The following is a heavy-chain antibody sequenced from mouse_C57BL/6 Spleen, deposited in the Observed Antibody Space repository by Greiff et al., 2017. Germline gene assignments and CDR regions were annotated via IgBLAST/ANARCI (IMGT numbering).Heavy chain of an antibody. CDR1: GYTFTSYW. CDR3: SYSSTFDY. J-gene: IGHJ2*01. V-gene: IGHV1-7*01. D-gene: IGHD1-1*01. CDR2: INPSSGYT. Sequence: VQLQESGAELAKPGASVKLSCKASGYTFTSYWMHWVKQRPGQGLEWIGYINPSSGYTKYNQKFKDKATLTADKTSSTAYMQLSSLTYEDSAVXYSSYSSTFDYWGQGTTLTVSS.